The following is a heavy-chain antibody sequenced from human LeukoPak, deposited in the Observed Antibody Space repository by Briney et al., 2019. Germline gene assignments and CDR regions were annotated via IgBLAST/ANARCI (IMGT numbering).Heavy chain of an antibody. D-gene: IGHD3-22*01. CDR3: TWGYSYAFKI. CDR1: GFTLSSSG. Sequence: GGSLRLSCAASGFTLSSSGMHWVRQAPGKGLEWVTFIQYDGSVKYNVDSVKGRFAVTRDNSKNTLYLQMNSLRAEDTAVYYCTWGYSYAFKIWGQRTMVTVSS. V-gene: IGHV3-30*02. CDR2: IQYDGSVK. J-gene: IGHJ3*02.